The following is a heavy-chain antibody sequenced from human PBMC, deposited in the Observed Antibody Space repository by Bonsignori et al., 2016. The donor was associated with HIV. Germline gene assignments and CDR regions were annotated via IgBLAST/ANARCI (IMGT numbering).Heavy chain of an antibody. CDR3: ARESWVNDC. D-gene: IGHD1-26*01. V-gene: IGHV3-7*05. Sequence: EVQVVESGGALVQPGGSLRLSCAVSGFTFTNHWMAWVRQAPREGLEWVANIKTDGSEENXVDSVKGRFTISRDNAKNSLYLQMNSLRAEDTGVYYCARESWVNDCWGQGTRVTVSS. CDR2: IKTDGSEE. J-gene: IGHJ4*02. CDR1: GFTFTNHW.